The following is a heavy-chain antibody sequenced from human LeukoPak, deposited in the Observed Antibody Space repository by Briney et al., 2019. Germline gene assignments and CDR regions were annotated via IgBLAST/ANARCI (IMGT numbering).Heavy chain of an antibody. Sequence: GGSLRLSCAASGFTFSSYWMSWVRQAPGKGLEWVANIKQDGSEKYYVDSVKGRFTIARDNAKKSLYLQMNSLRAEDTAVYYCARGKYYYDSSGYYFDYWGQGTLVTVSS. CDR1: GFTFSSYW. V-gene: IGHV3-7*01. CDR2: IKQDGSEK. CDR3: ARGKYYYDSSGYYFDY. D-gene: IGHD3-22*01. J-gene: IGHJ4*02.